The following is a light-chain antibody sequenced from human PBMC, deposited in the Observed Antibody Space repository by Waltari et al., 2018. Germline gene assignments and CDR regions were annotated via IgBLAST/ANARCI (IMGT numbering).Light chain of an antibody. CDR2: DVS. V-gene: IGLV2-14*01. Sequence: QSALTQPASVSGSPGQSITISCTGTSSDVGGYNYVSWYQQHPGKAPKLMIYDVSKRPSGVSNRFSGSKSGNTASRTISGLQAEDEADYYCSSYTSSRVFGGGTKLTVL. CDR1: SSDVGGYNY. CDR3: SSYTSSRV. J-gene: IGLJ3*02.